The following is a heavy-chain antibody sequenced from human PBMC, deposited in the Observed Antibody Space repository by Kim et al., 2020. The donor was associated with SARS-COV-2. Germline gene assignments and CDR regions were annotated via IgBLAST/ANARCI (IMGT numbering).Heavy chain of an antibody. CDR3: ARQTAWGMDV. J-gene: IGHJ6*02. V-gene: IGHV3-74*01. CDR2: ST. Sequence: STSYAYSVEGRFAISRDNAKNTLYLQMNRLRAEDTAVYYCARQTAWGMDVWGQGTTVTVSS.